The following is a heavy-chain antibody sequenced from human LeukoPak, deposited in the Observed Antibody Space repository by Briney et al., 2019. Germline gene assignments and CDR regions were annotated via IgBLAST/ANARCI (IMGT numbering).Heavy chain of an antibody. CDR2: ISSSGSTI. J-gene: IGHJ4*02. V-gene: IGHV3-11*01. D-gene: IGHD3-16*01. CDR3: ARGLGELDFDY. Sequence: GGSLRLSCAASGFTFSDYYMSWIRQAPGKGLECVSYISSSGSTIYYADSVKGRFTISRDNAKNSLYLQMNTLRAEDTAVYYRARGLGELDFDYWGQGTLVTVSS. CDR1: GFTFSDYY.